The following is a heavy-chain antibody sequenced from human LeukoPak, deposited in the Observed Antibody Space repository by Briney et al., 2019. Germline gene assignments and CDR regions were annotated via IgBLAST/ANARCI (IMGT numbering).Heavy chain of an antibody. J-gene: IGHJ5*02. CDR1: GDSISTRSYY. CDR2: IYYSGNT. D-gene: IGHD1-14*01. V-gene: IGHV4-39*07. CDR3: VRDRLVVAITGGWFDP. Sequence: SETLSLTCSVSGDSISTRSYYWGWIRQPPGKGLEWIGSIYYSGNTFYSPSLQGRVTLSVDTSKNQFSLKLTSVTAADTAVYYCVRDRLVVAITGGWFDPWGQGTLVTVSS.